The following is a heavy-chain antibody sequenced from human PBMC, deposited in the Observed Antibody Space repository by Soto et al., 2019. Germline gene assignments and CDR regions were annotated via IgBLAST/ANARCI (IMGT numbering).Heavy chain of an antibody. CDR3: ARGGRGSGLYFLYYFDL. D-gene: IGHD6-19*01. V-gene: IGHV4-30-4*01. CDR1: GGSIHDIDSY. J-gene: IGHJ4*02. Sequence: QVQLQESGPGLVMPSQTLSLTCTVSGGSIHDIDSYWTWIRQSPGRDPEWIGYLHNSGNTFYSPSLKRRLAISIDTSNNQFSLTLSSVSSVDTAVYYCARGGRGSGLYFLYYFDLWGQGTLITVSS. CDR2: LHNSGNT.